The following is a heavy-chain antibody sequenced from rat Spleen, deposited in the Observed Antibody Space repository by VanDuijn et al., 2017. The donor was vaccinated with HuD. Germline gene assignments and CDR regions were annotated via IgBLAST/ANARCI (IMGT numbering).Heavy chain of an antibody. CDR3: ATAGSRVSRFAY. J-gene: IGHJ3*01. CDR1: GFTFSDHY. Sequence: EVQLVESDGGLVQPGRSLKLSCAASGFTFSDHYMAWVRQAPTKGLEWVATISYDGSSTYYRDSVKGRFTISRDNAKSTLFLRMDSLRSEDTATYYCATAGSRVSRFAYWGQGTLVTVSS. V-gene: IGHV5-29*01. D-gene: IGHD1-4*01. CDR2: ISYDGSST.